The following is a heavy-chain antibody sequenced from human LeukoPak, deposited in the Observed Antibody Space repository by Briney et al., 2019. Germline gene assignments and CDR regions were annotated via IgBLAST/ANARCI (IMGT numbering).Heavy chain of an antibody. D-gene: IGHD3-22*01. CDR2: IYNGGST. CDR3: ARDRRHYYDSSGYYF. CDR1: GFTFSNYA. Sequence: GGFLRLSCAASGFTFSNYAMSWLRQAPGKGLEWVSVIYNGGSTYYADSVKGRFTISRDNSKNTLYLQMNSLRAEDTAVYYCARDRRHYYDSSGYYFWGQGTLVTVSS. V-gene: IGHV3-66*02. J-gene: IGHJ4*02.